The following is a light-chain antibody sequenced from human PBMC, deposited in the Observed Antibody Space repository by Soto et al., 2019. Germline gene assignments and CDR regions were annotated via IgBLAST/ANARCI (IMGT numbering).Light chain of an antibody. V-gene: IGLV8-61*01. J-gene: IGLJ2*01. CDR3: VLYMRSGISV. CDR1: SDSVSASHF. CDR2: NTN. Sequence: QTVVTQEPSFSVSPGGTVTLTCVLSSDSVSASHFPRRDQQTPGQAPRTLIYNTNTRSSGVPDRFSGSILVNRAALTITGAQADDESDYYCVLYMRSGISVFGGGTKLTVL.